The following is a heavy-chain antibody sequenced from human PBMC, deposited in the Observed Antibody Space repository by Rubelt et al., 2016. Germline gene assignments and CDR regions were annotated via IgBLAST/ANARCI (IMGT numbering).Heavy chain of an antibody. CDR1: GYTFTSYG. CDR2: ISAYNGNT. D-gene: IGHD6-6*01. CDR3: ERDRIRIAARQGWYFDL. Sequence: QVQRVQSGAEVKKPGASVKVSCKASGYTFTSYGISWVRQAPGQGLEWMGWISAYNGNTNYAQKLKGRVTMTTDMSTSTADMELRSRRSDDTAVYYCERDRIRIAARQGWYFDLWGRGTLVTVSS. V-gene: IGHV1-18*01. J-gene: IGHJ2*01.